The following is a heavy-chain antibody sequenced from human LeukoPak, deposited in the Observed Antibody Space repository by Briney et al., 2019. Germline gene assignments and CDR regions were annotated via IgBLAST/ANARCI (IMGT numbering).Heavy chain of an antibody. V-gene: IGHV4-31*03. CDR3: ARDLNGLFDN. CDR2: IYYSGNT. Sequence: PSQTLSLTCTVSGVTITSGGHYWSWIRQHPGEGLEWIGYIYYSGNTYYTPSLKSRLTISLDTSKNQFSLKLSSVTAADTAVYFCARDLNGLFDNWGQGTLVTVSS. D-gene: IGHD2-8*01. CDR1: GVTITSGGHY. J-gene: IGHJ4*02.